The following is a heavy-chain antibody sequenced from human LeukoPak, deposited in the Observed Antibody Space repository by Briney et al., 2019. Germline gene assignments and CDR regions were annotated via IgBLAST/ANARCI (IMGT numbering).Heavy chain of an antibody. CDR1: GYTFTAFL. J-gene: IGHJ4*02. V-gene: IGHV1-2*02. CDR3: ASVTYSDYNDFDY. CDR2: IKPDSGGT. Sequence: ASVKVSCETSGYTFTAFLMHWVRQAPGQGLEWMGWIKPDSGGTNYAQKFQGRVAMTRDTSISTAYMELSSLSTDDTAVYYCASVTYSDYNDFDYWGQGTLVTVSS. D-gene: IGHD5-12*01.